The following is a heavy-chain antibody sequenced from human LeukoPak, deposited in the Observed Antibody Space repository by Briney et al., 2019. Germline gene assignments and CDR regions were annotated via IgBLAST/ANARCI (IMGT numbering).Heavy chain of an antibody. J-gene: IGHJ4*02. CDR1: GGSISSGGYY. V-gene: IGHV4-31*03. Sequence: SETLSLTCTVSGGSISSGGYYWSWIRQHPGKGLEWIGYIYYSGSTYYNPSLKSRVTISVDTSQNQFSLKLSSVTAADTAVYYCARVGGYSSAQLDYWGQGTLVTVSS. CDR3: ARVGGYSSAQLDY. D-gene: IGHD6-25*01. CDR2: IYYSGST.